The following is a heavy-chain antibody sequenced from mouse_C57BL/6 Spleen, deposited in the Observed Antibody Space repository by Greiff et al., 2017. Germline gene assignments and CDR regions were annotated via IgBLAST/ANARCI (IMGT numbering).Heavy chain of an antibody. Sequence: VQLQQSGAELVRPGTSVKMSCKASGYTFTNYWIGWAKQRPGHGLEWIGDIYPGGGYTNYNEKFKGKDTLNADKSSSTAYMQFSSLTSEDSAIYYCARRAVVAPDAMDYWGQGTSVTVSS. J-gene: IGHJ4*01. CDR3: ARRAVVAPDAMDY. CDR2: IYPGGGYT. V-gene: IGHV1-63*01. CDR1: GYTFTNYW. D-gene: IGHD1-1*01.